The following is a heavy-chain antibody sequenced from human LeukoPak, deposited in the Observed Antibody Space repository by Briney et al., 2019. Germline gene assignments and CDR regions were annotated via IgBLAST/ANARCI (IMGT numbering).Heavy chain of an antibody. CDR1: GGSISSYY. Sequence: PSETLSLTCTVSGGSISSYYWSWIRQPPGKGLEWIGYIYYSGSTNYNPSLKSRVTISVDTTKNQFSLKLSSVTAADTAVYYCARLSGPRTYYYYGMDVWGQGTTVTVSS. D-gene: IGHD1-14*01. J-gene: IGHJ6*02. CDR2: IYYSGST. V-gene: IGHV4-59*08. CDR3: ARLSGPRTYYYYGMDV.